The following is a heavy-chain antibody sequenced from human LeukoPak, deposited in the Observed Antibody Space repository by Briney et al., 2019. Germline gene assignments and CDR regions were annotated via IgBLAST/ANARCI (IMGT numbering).Heavy chain of an antibody. CDR2: IYYSGST. Sequence: SETLSLTCTVSGGSISSGGYYWSWIRQHPGKSLEWIGYIYYSGSTYYNPSLKSRVTISVDTSKNQFSLKLSSVTAADTAVYYCARLWFGELFGAFDIWGQGTMVTVSS. J-gene: IGHJ3*02. D-gene: IGHD3-10*01. V-gene: IGHV4-31*03. CDR1: GGSISSGGYY. CDR3: ARLWFGELFGAFDI.